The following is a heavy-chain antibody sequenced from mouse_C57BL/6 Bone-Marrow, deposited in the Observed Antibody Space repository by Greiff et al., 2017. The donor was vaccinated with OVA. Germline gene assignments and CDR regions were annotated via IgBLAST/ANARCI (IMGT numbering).Heavy chain of an antibody. V-gene: IGHV1-42*01. CDR1: GYSFTGYY. D-gene: IGHD1-1*01. CDR3: ARRGYYGSSYVY. CDR2: INPSTGGT. J-gene: IGHJ2*01. Sequence: VHVKQSGPELVKPGASVKISCKASGYSFTGYYMNWVKQSPEKSLEWIGEINPSTGGTTYNQKFKAKATLTVDKSSSTAYMQLKSLTSEDSAVYYCARRGYYGSSYVYWGQGTTLTVSS.